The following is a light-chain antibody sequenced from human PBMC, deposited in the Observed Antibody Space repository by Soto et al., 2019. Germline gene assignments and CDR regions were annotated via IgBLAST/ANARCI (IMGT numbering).Light chain of an antibody. CDR2: GAS. V-gene: IGKV3-20*01. Sequence: IVLTQSPAILALSPGDRATLSCRASQSVSSSYLAWYQHKPGQAPRLLIHGASSRVTGIPDRFSGSGSGTDFTLTITRLEPEDFAVYYCQQYGSSPLTFGGGTKVEIK. CDR3: QQYGSSPLT. CDR1: QSVSSSY. J-gene: IGKJ4*01.